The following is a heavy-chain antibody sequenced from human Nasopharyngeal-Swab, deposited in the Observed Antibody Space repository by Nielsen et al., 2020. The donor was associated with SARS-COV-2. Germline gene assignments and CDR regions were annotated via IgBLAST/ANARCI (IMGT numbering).Heavy chain of an antibody. CDR2: ISGSGGST. Sequence: GESLKISCAASRFTFSSYAMSWVRQAPGKGLEWVSAISGSGGSTYYADSVKGRFTISRDNSKNALYLQMNSPRAEDTAVYFCAKGGYGSGSYYPHMDVWGKGTTVTVSS. J-gene: IGHJ6*03. V-gene: IGHV3-23*01. CDR1: RFTFSSYA. CDR3: AKGGYGSGSYYPHMDV. D-gene: IGHD3-10*01.